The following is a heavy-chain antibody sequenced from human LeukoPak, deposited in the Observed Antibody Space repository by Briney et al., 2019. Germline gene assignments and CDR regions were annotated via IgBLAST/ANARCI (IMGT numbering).Heavy chain of an antibody. V-gene: IGHV3-23*03. J-gene: IGHJ4*02. CDR2: IYSGGST. D-gene: IGHD6-6*01. CDR3: AKDDSSSSTYFDY. CDR1: GFTFSSYA. Sequence: GGSLRLSCAASGFTFSSYAMSWVRQAPGKGLEWVSVIYSGGSTYYADSVKGRFTISRDNSKNTLYLQMNSLRAEDTAVYYCAKDDSSSSTYFDYWGQGTLVTVSS.